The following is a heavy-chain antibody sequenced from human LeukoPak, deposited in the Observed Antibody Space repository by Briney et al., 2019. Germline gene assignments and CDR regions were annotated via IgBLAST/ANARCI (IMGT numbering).Heavy chain of an antibody. Sequence: GGSLRLSCAASGFIFYDYGMSWVRPAPGKGLEWVSGINWNGGSTGYADSVKGRFTISRDNAKNSLYLQMNSLRAEDTALYHCARGRTTFDPWGQGTLVTVSS. J-gene: IGHJ5*02. V-gene: IGHV3-20*01. CDR3: ARGRTTFDP. CDR1: GFIFYDYG. CDR2: INWNGGST. D-gene: IGHD2/OR15-2a*01.